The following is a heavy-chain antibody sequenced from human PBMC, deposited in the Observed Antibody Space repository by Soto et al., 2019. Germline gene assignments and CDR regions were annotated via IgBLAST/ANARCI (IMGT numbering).Heavy chain of an antibody. CDR2: IYWDDDK. CDR1: GFSLTTGGVG. Sequence: QITLKESGPTLVKPTQTLTLTCTFSGFSLTTGGVGVGWIRQPPGKALEWLALIYWDDDKRYSPSLKSRLTVTKDTSKNQVLLTMTNMDPVDTATYYCALSRCGSDCLGSYSSHYYYGMDVWGQGTTVTVSS. D-gene: IGHD2-21*02. J-gene: IGHJ6*02. V-gene: IGHV2-5*02. CDR3: ALSRCGSDCLGSYSSHYYYGMDV.